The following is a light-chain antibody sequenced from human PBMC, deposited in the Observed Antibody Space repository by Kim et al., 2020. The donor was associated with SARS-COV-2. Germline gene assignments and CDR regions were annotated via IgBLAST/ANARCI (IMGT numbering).Light chain of an antibody. J-gene: IGKJ1*01. Sequence: ASGGDMVTITGLASQSMSRDLSWYQHKPGKAPKLLLYAASSLQSGVPLRFSGSGSGTEYTLTISRLQPEDFATYFCQHSYPTPRTFGQGTKVDIK. CDR3: QHSYPTPRT. CDR2: AAS. V-gene: IGKV1-39*01. CDR1: QSMSRD.